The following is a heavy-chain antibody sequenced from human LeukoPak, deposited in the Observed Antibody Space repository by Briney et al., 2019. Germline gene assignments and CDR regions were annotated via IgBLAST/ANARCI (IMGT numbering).Heavy chain of an antibody. CDR3: ARGSEDDYGDYDAFDI. CDR1: GYTFTGYY. Sequence: ASVKVSCKASGYTFTGYYMHWVRQAPGQGLEWMGWINPDSGGTNYAQKFQGRVTMTRDTSITTAYMELSRLTSDDTAVYYCARGSEDDYGDYDAFDIWGQGTMVTVSS. J-gene: IGHJ3*02. V-gene: IGHV1-2*02. CDR2: INPDSGGT. D-gene: IGHD4-17*01.